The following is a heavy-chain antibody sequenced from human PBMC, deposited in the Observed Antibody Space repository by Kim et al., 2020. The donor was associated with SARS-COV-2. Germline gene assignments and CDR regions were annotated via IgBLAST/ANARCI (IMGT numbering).Heavy chain of an antibody. D-gene: IGHD4-17*01. J-gene: IGHJ6*02. CDR3: AREFYGDYDRYYYYYGMDV. Sequence: GRFTISRDNSKNTLYLQMNSLRAEDTAVYYCAREFYGDYDRYYYYYGMDVWGQGTTVTVSS. V-gene: IGHV3-30*07.